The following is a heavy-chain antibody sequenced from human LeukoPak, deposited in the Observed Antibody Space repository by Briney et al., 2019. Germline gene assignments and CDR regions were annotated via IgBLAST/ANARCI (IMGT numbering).Heavy chain of an antibody. CDR3: ASSSLLVSFGEDYMDV. V-gene: IGHV1-2*02. Sequence: ASVKVSCKASGYTFTGYYIHWVRQAPGQGLEWMGWINPNSGVTNHAQKFQGRVTMTSDTSISTAYMELGRLRSDDTAVYYCASSSLLVSFGEDYMDVLGKGTTVTISS. D-gene: IGHD3-10*01. CDR1: GYTFTGYY. J-gene: IGHJ6*03. CDR2: INPNSGVT.